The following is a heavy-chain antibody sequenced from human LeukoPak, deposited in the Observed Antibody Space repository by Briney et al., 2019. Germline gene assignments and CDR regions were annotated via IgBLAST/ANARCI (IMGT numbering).Heavy chain of an antibody. D-gene: IGHD2-15*01. V-gene: IGHV1-18*01. Sequence: ASVKVSCKASGYTFTSYGISWVRQAPGQGLEWMGWISAYNGNTNYAQKLQGRVTMTTDTSTSTAYMELRSLRSDDTAVYYCAKVNRPQRSSSTALDYWGQGTLVTVSS. CDR1: GYTFTSYG. J-gene: IGHJ4*02. CDR2: ISAYNGNT. CDR3: AKVNRPQRSSSTALDY.